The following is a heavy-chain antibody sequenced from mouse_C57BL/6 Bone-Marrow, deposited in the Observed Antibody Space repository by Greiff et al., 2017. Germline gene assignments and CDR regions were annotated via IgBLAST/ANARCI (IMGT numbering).Heavy chain of an antibody. CDR1: GYTFTSYG. D-gene: IGHD2-3*01. J-gene: IGHJ2*01. CDR3: ARSGWFFDY. V-gene: IGHV1-81*01. CDR2: IYPRSGNT. Sequence: QVQLQQSGAELARPGASVKLSCKASGYTFTSYGISWVKQRTGQGLEWIGEIYPRSGNTYYNEKFKGKATLTADKSSSTAYMELRSLTSKDSAVYFCARSGWFFDYWGQGTTRTVSS.